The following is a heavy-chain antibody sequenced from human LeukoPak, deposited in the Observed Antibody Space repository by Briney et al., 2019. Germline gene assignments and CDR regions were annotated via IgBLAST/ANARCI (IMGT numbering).Heavy chain of an antibody. V-gene: IGHV1-69*13. J-gene: IGHJ3*02. CDR2: IIPIFGTA. CDR1: GGTFSSYA. CDR3: ARSRSGYSYDHAAFEI. Sequence: SVKVSCKASGGTFSSYAISWVRQAPGQGLEWMGGIIPIFGTANYAQKFQGRVTITADESTSTAYMELSSLRSEDTAVYYCARSRSGYSYDHAAFEIWGQGTMVTVSS. D-gene: IGHD5-18*01.